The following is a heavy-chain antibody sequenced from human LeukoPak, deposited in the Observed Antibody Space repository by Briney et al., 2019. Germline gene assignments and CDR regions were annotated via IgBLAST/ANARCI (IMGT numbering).Heavy chain of an antibody. J-gene: IGHJ4*02. Sequence: SETLSLTCTVSSGSISSYYWSWIRQPPGKGLEWIGYIYYSGSTNYNPSLKSRVTISVDTSKNQFSLKLSSVTAADTAVYYCARGIRSSLLAKDFDYWGQGTLVTVSS. CDR1: SGSISSYY. CDR3: ARGIRSSLLAKDFDY. CDR2: IYYSGST. D-gene: IGHD3-16*02. V-gene: IGHV4-59*01.